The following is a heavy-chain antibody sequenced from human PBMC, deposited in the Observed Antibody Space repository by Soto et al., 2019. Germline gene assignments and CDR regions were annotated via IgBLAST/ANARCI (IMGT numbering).Heavy chain of an antibody. J-gene: IGHJ4*02. CDR2: IDPSDSYT. V-gene: IGHV5-10-1*01. D-gene: IGHD5-18*01. CDR1: GYSFTSYW. CDR3: ARHDLGIQLWFNFDY. Sequence: GESLKISCKGSGYSFTSYWIGWVRQMPGKGLEWMGRIDPSDSYTKYSPSFQGHVTISADKSSSTAYLQWSSLKASDTAMYYCARHDLGIQLWFNFDYWGQGTLVTVSS.